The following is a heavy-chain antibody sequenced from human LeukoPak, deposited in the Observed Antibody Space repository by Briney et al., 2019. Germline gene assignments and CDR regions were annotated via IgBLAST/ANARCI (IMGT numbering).Heavy chain of an antibody. CDR1: GFTVSSNY. V-gene: IGHV3-53*01. CDR2: IYSGGTT. CDR3: AKDLYSGSYCDLDY. J-gene: IGHJ4*02. D-gene: IGHD1-26*01. Sequence: PGGSLRLSCAASGFTVSSNYMSWVRQSPGKGLEWVSVIYSGGTTYYADSVMGRFTISRDISKNTLYLQMNSLRAEDTAVYYCAKDLYSGSYCDLDYWGQGTLVTVSS.